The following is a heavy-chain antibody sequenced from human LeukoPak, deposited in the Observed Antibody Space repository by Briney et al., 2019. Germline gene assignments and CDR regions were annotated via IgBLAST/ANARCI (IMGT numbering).Heavy chain of an antibody. CDR3: ARSLIVVVPAAMGDEY. Sequence: ASVKVSCKASGYTFTNYTMNWVRQAPGRGLEWMGWINTNTGNPTYAQGFTGRFVFSLDTSVNTAYLQISSLKAEDTAVYYCARSLIVVVPAAMGDEYWGQGTLVTVSS. CDR2: INTNTGNP. D-gene: IGHD2-2*01. V-gene: IGHV7-4-1*02. J-gene: IGHJ4*02. CDR1: GYTFTNYT.